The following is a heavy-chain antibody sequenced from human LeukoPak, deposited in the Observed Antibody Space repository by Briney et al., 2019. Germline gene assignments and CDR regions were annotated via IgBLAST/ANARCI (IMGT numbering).Heavy chain of an antibody. CDR2: ISGSGGST. D-gene: IGHD1-14*01. V-gene: IGHV3-23*01. CDR3: AKDTGSQVVYCSDY. Sequence: KPGGSLRLSCAASGFTFSSYSMSWVRQAPGKGLEWVSGISGSGGSTDYADSVKGRFPISRNNSKNTPYRTMNSLKCSDTSVCYCAKDTGSQVVYCSDYWGQGNPVTVSS. CDR1: GFTFSSYS. J-gene: IGHJ4*02.